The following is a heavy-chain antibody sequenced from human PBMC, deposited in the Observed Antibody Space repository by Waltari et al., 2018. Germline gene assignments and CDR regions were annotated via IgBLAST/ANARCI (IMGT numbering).Heavy chain of an antibody. Sequence: QVQLQESGPGLVKPSETLSLTCTVSGGSISSYYWSWIRQPPGKGLERIGYIYYSGSTNYNPSLKSRVTISVDTSKNQFSLKLSSVTAADTAVYYCARARTNPIYDYIWGSYRYPTFDYWGQGTLVTVSS. CDR3: ARARTNPIYDYIWGSYRYPTFDY. CDR1: GGSISSYY. D-gene: IGHD3-16*02. V-gene: IGHV4-59*01. J-gene: IGHJ4*02. CDR2: IYYSGST.